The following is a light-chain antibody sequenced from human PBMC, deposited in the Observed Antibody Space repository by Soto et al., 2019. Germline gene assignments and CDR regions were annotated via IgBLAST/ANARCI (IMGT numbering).Light chain of an antibody. CDR2: AAS. Sequence: DIQMAQSPSSPSASVGNRVTITCRASQGISTYLNWYQQKPGKAPKLLIYAASSLQSGVPSRFSGSGSETDFTLTISSLQPEDFATYSCQQSYSTTWTFSQGTKVDIK. J-gene: IGKJ1*01. V-gene: IGKV1-39*01. CDR3: QQSYSTTWT. CDR1: QGISTY.